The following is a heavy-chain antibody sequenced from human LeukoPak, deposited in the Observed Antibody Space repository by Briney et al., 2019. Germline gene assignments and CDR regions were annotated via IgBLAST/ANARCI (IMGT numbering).Heavy chain of an antibody. CDR2: IYYSGST. Sequence: PSETLSLTCTVSGGSISSYYWSWIRQPPGKGLEWIGYIYYSGSTNYNPSLKSRVTISVDTSKNQFSLKLSSVTAADTAVYYCGKSTLVRGVPNWFHPWGQGTRVTVSS. D-gene: IGHD3-10*01. V-gene: IGHV4-59*01. J-gene: IGHJ5*02. CDR1: GGSISSYY. CDR3: GKSTLVRGVPNWFHP.